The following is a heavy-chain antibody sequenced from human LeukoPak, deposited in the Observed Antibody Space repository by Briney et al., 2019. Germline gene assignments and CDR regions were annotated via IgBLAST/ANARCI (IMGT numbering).Heavy chain of an antibody. Sequence: PSETLSLTCTVSGGSLGSYYWRWIRQPAGKGLEWIGRVYSTVVPDYNPSLKSRVTMSVDRSNNQFSLKLTSVTAADTAVYYCARDDYDYVWGSYRGSDYWGQGTLVTVSS. J-gene: IGHJ4*02. V-gene: IGHV4-4*07. CDR1: GGSLGSYY. D-gene: IGHD3-16*02. CDR3: ARDDYDYVWGSYRGSDY. CDR2: VYSTVVP.